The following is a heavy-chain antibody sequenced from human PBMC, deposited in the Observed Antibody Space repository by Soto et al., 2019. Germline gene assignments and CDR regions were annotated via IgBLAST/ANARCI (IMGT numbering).Heavy chain of an antibody. CDR2: IYTTGNT. CDR1: GGSLNNYY. Sequence: PSETLSLTCTVSGGSLNNYYWRWIRQPAGKGLEWIGRIYTTGNTNYKSSLRSRVTMSVDTSKNQFSLKLRFLTAADTAMYYCARGSLQFDPWGQGTLVTVS. V-gene: IGHV4-4*07. CDR3: ARGSLQFDP. J-gene: IGHJ5*02.